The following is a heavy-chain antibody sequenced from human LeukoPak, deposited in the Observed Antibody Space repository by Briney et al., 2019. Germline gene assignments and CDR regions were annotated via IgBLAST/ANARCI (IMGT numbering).Heavy chain of an antibody. V-gene: IGHV3-30*02. CDR2: IRYDGSNK. Sequence: GGSLRLSCAASGFTFSSYGMHWVRQAPGKGLEWVAFIRYDGSNKYYADSVKGRFTISRDNSKNTLYLQMNSLRAEDTAVYYCAKKACTSTSCHIGDYWGQGTLVTVSS. CDR3: AKKACTSTSCHIGDY. CDR1: GFTFSSYG. D-gene: IGHD2-2*02. J-gene: IGHJ4*02.